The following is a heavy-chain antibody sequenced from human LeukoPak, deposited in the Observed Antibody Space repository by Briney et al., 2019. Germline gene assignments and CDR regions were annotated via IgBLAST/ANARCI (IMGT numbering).Heavy chain of an antibody. D-gene: IGHD7-27*01. CDR2: IYYSGST. CDR3: ATVKAGVTGDPAFDI. Sequence: SETLSLTCTVSGGSISSYYWSWIRQPPGKGLEWIGYIYYSGSTNYNPSLKSRVTISVDTSKNQFSLKLSSVTAADTAVYYCATVKAGVTGDPAFDIWGQGTMVTVSS. V-gene: IGHV4-59*01. J-gene: IGHJ3*02. CDR1: GGSISSYY.